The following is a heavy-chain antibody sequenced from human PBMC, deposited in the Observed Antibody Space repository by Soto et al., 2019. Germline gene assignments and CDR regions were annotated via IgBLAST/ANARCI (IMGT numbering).Heavy chain of an antibody. V-gene: IGHV4-61*01. D-gene: IGHD2-8*02. CDR3: ARISYWVKDY. J-gene: IGHJ4*02. CDR1: GASLSSGSYY. Sequence: SETLSLTCTVSGASLSSGSYYWSWIRQPPGKGLEWIGYFYFTGTTKYNPSLESRVTISADTSKNQFSLNLTSVTAADTAVYYCARISYWVKDYWGQGALVTVSS. CDR2: FYFTGTT.